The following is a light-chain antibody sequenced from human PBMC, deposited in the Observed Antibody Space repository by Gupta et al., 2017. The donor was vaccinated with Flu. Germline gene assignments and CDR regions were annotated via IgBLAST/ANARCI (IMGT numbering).Light chain of an antibody. CDR2: STN. J-gene: IGLJ3*02. V-gene: IGLV8-61*01. Sequence: QTVVTQEPSFSVSPGGTVTLTCGLSSGSVSTSYYPSWYQQTPGQAPRTLIYSTNIRSSGVPALCSGSILGNKAARTITGAQSEDESGYYCVLFMGSGTWMFGGGTKLTVL. CDR1: SGSVSTSYY. CDR3: VLFMGSGTWM.